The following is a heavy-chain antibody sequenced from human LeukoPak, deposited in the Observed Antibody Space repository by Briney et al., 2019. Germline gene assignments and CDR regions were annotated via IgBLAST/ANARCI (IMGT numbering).Heavy chain of an antibody. D-gene: IGHD3-3*01. V-gene: IGHV4-4*07. J-gene: IGHJ4*02. CDR3: ARAYVLRLSGYDY. Sequence: SETLSLTCTVSGGSISSYYWSWLRQPAGKGLEWIGRIYTSGSTNYNPSLKSRVTISVDTSKNQFSLKLSSVTAADTAVYYCARAYVLRLSGYDYWGQGTLVTVSS. CDR2: IYTSGST. CDR1: GGSISSYY.